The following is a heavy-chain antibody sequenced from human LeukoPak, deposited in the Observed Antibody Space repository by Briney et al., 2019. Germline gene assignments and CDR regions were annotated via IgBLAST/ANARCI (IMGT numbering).Heavy chain of an antibody. CDR3: AKTNYGDYLHYFDY. J-gene: IGHJ4*02. Sequence: GGSLRLSCAASGFSFSNGWMSWVRQAPGKGLEWVSGISGSGVSTYYADSVKGRFTISRDNSKNTLYLQMNSLRAADTAIYYCAKTNYGDYLHYFDYWGQGTLVTVSS. V-gene: IGHV3-23*01. CDR1: GFSFSNGW. D-gene: IGHD4-17*01. CDR2: ISGSGVST.